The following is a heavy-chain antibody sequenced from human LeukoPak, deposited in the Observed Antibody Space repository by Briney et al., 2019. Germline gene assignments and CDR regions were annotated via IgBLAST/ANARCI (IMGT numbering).Heavy chain of an antibody. Sequence: GGSLRLSCAASGFTVSSNYMSWVRQAPGKGLEWVSVIYSGGSTYYADSVKGRFTISRDNSKNTLYLQMNSLRAEDTAVYYCAKDPLDYYDSSGYLSYFDYWGQGTLVTVSS. CDR3: AKDPLDYYDSSGYLSYFDY. CDR2: IYSGGST. CDR1: GFTVSSNY. V-gene: IGHV3-66*02. J-gene: IGHJ4*02. D-gene: IGHD3-22*01.